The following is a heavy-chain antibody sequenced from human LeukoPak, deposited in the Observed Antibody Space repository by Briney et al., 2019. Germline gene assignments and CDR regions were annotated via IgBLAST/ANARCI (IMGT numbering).Heavy chain of an antibody. CDR2: ITNRGSTI. Sequence: GGSLRLSCAASGFTFSDYYMSWIRQAPGKGLEWISYITNRGSTIYYANSVKGRFTISGDNAKNSLYLQMNTLRVEDTAVYYCARDRGAVIDDMGYYFDYWSQGTLVTVSS. CDR3: ARDRGAVIDDMGYYFDY. D-gene: IGHD3-16*01. J-gene: IGHJ4*02. CDR1: GFTFSDYY. V-gene: IGHV3-11*01.